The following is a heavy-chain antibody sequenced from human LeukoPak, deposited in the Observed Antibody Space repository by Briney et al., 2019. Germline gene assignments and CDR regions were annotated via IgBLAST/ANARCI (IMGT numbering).Heavy chain of an antibody. D-gene: IGHD3-22*01. Sequence: GGSPRLSCAASGFTFSSCAMSWVRQAPGKGLEWVSAISGSGGSTYYADSVKGRFTISRDNSKDTLYLQMNSLRAEDTAVYYCAKRVIVVVINDNYYFDYWGQGTLVTVSS. CDR3: AKRVIVVVINDNYYFDY. CDR2: ISGSGGST. CDR1: GFTFSSCA. J-gene: IGHJ4*02. V-gene: IGHV3-23*01.